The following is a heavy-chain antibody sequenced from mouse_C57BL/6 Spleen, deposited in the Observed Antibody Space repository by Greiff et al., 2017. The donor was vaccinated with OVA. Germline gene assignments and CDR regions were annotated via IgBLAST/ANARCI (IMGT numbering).Heavy chain of an antibody. CDR2: IGPDSGGT. Sequence: QVQLQQPGAELVKPGASVKLSCKASGYTFTSYWMHWVKQRPGRGLEWIGRIGPDSGGTKYTEKFKSKATLTVDKPSSTAYMQRSSLTSEDSAVYYCARENYDGFAYWGQGTLVTVSA. J-gene: IGHJ3*01. CDR3: ARENYDGFAY. V-gene: IGHV1-72*01. CDR1: GYTFTSYW. D-gene: IGHD2-4*01.